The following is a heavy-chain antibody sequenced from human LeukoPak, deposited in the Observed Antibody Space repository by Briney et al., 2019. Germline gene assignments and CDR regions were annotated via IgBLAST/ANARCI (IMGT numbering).Heavy chain of an antibody. CDR2: IYHSGST. D-gene: IGHD6-13*01. CDR1: GYSLSSGYY. CDR3: ARFVGEGSSWLDWFDP. Sequence: SETLSLTCTVSGYSLSSGYYWGWIRQPPGKGLEWIGSIYHSGSTYYNPSLKSRVTISVDTSKNQFSLKLSSVTAADTAVYYCARFVGEGSSWLDWFDPWGQGTLVTVSS. V-gene: IGHV4-38-2*02. J-gene: IGHJ5*02.